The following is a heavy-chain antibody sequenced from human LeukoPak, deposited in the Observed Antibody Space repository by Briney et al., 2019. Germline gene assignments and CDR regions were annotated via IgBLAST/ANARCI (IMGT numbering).Heavy chain of an antibody. CDR1: GFTFSYYA. J-gene: IGHJ3*02. Sequence: GGSLRLSCAASGFTFSYYAMHWVRQAPGKGLEWVAFISHDGNNECYADSVKGRFTIARDNSMHTLFLQMSSLRDDDTAVYYCARDAHYTSSKPGWPFDIWGQGTVVTVSS. CDR3: ARDAHYTSSKPGWPFDI. CDR2: ISHDGNNE. V-gene: IGHV3-30*15. D-gene: IGHD6-6*01.